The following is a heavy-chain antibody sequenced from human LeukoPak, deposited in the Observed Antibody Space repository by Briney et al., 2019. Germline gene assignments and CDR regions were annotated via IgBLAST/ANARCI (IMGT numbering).Heavy chain of an antibody. D-gene: IGHD7-27*01. CDR3: ARVGLGKHRMDFDY. V-gene: IGHV4-59*01. J-gene: IGHJ4*02. Sequence: SETLSLTCTVSGGSISFYYWSWIRQPPGKGLEWIGYIYYSGSTNYNPSLKSRVTISVDTSKNQFSLKLSSVTAADTAVYYCARVGLGKHRMDFDYWGQGTLVTVSS. CDR2: IYYSGST. CDR1: GGSISFYY.